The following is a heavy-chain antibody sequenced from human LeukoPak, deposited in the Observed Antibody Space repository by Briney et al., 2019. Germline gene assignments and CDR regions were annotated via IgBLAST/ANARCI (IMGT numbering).Heavy chain of an antibody. Sequence: GASVKVSCKASGYTFTSYYMHWVRQAPGQGLEWMGIINPSGGSTSYAQKFQGGVTMTRDTSTSTVYKELSSLRSEDTAVYYCARGCHPVGYYYYGMDVWGQGTTVTVSS. V-gene: IGHV1-46*01. J-gene: IGHJ6*02. CDR3: ARGCHPVGYYYYGMDV. CDR2: INPSGGST. D-gene: IGHD4-23*01. CDR1: GYTFTSYY.